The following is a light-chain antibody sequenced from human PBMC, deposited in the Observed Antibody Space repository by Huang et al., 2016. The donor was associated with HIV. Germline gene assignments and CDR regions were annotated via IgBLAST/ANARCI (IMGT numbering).Light chain of an antibody. Sequence: TITCRASQDISSYLAWYQQKPGKAPKLLIFAASTLQSGVPSSFSGSGSGTDFTHTISSLQPEDFATYYCQQSRTFGGGTKVDIK. V-gene: IGKV1-9*01. J-gene: IGKJ4*01. CDR3: QQSRT. CDR2: AAS. CDR1: QDISSY.